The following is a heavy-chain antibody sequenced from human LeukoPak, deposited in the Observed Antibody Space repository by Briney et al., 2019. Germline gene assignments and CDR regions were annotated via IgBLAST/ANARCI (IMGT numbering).Heavy chain of an antibody. V-gene: IGHV4-31*03. CDR1: GGSISSGGYY. D-gene: IGHD2-2*01. J-gene: IGHJ4*02. Sequence: SETLSLTRTVSGGSISSGGYYWSWIRQHPGKGLEWIGYIYYSGSPYYNPSLKSRVTISVDTSKNQFSLKLSSVTAADTAVYYCARGVVPAAPFDYWGQGTLVTVSS. CDR3: ARGVVPAAPFDY. CDR2: IYYSGSP.